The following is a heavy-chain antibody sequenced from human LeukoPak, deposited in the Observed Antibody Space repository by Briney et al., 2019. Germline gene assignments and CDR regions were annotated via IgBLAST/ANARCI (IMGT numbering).Heavy chain of an antibody. D-gene: IGHD1-20*01. CDR3: ARDNWNDAFDI. V-gene: IGHV1-2*06. CDR2: INPNSGGT. Sequence: ASVKVSCKASGYTFTAYYIHWVRQAPGQGLEWVGRINPNSGGTNYAQKFQGRVTMTRDTSITTAFMDLSRLTFEATAMYFYARDNWNDAFDIWGQGTMVNGPS. J-gene: IGHJ3*02. CDR1: GYTFTAYY.